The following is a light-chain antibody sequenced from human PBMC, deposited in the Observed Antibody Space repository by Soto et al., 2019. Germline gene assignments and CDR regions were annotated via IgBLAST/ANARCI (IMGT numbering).Light chain of an antibody. CDR2: GAS. CDR1: QSVSSSY. J-gene: IGKJ5*01. CDR3: LQYDTAPRT. Sequence: EIVLTQSPGTLSLSPGERATLSCRASQSVSSSYLAWYQQKPGQAPRLLIYGASSRATGIPDRFSGSGSGTDFTLTISRLEAEDSAVYYFLQYDTAPRTFGQGTRLEIK. V-gene: IGKV3-20*01.